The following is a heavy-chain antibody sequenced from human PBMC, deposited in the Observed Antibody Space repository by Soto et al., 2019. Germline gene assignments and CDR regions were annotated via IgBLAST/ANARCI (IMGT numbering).Heavy chain of an antibody. Sequence: GGSLRLSCSASRFTFSIYAIHWVRQAPGKGLEYVSTISPNGDSTYYADSVKGRFAISRDNSKNTLYLQMSSLRAEDTAVYYCVKGEYYYDSGAYYPFDYWGQGTLVTVSS. J-gene: IGHJ4*02. D-gene: IGHD3-22*01. V-gene: IGHV3-64D*06. CDR1: RFTFSIYA. CDR3: VKGEYYYDSGAYYPFDY. CDR2: ISPNGDST.